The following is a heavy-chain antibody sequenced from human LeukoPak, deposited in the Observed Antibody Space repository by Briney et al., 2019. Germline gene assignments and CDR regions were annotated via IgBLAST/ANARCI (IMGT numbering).Heavy chain of an antibody. V-gene: IGHV4-59*11. CDR3: AREGRWGMKYYFDF. D-gene: IGHD4-23*01. CDR1: GGSLSSHY. J-gene: IGHJ4*02. Sequence: SETLSLTCNVSGGSLSSHYWSWVRQSPEKGLEWNGQIYHTGSAHYNPSLRSRFAISVDTSKNKFFLNVKSVTAADTAVYYCAREGRWGMKYYFDFWGQGTLVIVSS. CDR2: IYHTGSA.